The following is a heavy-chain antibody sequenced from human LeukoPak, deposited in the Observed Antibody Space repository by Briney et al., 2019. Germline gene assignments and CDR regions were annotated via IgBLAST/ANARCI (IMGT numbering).Heavy chain of an antibody. D-gene: IGHD2-15*01. V-gene: IGHV3-23*01. J-gene: IGHJ4*02. CDR1: GFTFSSYA. CDR2: ISGSGGST. CDR3: ARGAGAAPLEY. Sequence: TGGSLRLSCAASGFTFSSYAMSWVRQAPGKGLEWVSAISGSGGSTYYADSVKGRFTISRDNAKNSLYLQMNSLRADDTAVYYCARGAGAAPLEYWGQGTLVTVSS.